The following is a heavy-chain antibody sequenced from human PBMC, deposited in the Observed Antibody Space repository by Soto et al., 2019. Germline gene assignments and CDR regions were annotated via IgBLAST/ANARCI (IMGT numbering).Heavy chain of an antibody. J-gene: IGHJ3*02. V-gene: IGHV1-69*13. CDR2: IIPIFGTA. D-gene: IGHD3-22*01. CDR3: ARQYDYDSSGYYYSAFDI. Sequence: SVKVSCKASGGTFSSYAISWVRQAPGQGXEWMGGIIPIFGTANYAQKFQGRVTITADESTSTAYMELSSLRSEDTAVYYCARQYDYDSSGYYYSAFDIWGQGTMVTVS. CDR1: GGTFSSYA.